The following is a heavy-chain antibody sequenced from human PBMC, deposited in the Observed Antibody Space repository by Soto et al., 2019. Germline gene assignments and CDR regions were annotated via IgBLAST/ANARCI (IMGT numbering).Heavy chain of an antibody. CDR1: GFTFSSYA. Sequence: GGSLRLSCAASGFTFSSYAMHWVRQAPGKGLEWVAVISYDGSNKYYADSVKGRFTISRDNSKNTLYLQMNSLRAEDTAVYYCAREVVVVVAATTGSWFDPWGQGTLVTVST. J-gene: IGHJ5*02. CDR3: AREVVVVVAATTGSWFDP. V-gene: IGHV3-30-3*01. D-gene: IGHD2-15*01. CDR2: ISYDGSNK.